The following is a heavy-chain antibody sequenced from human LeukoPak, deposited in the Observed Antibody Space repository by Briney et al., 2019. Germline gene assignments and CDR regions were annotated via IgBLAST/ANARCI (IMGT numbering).Heavy chain of an antibody. J-gene: IGHJ6*04. CDR1: GFTFSRYG. Sequence: PGRSLRLSCAASGFTFSRYGMHWVRQAPGKGLEWVGVVWDNGINKFYADSVKGRFTISRDNSKHTLSLHMNSLRAEDTAVYYCVKEPAPYSLGDAWGKGTTVTVSS. CDR3: VKEPAPYSLGDA. CDR2: VWDNGINK. V-gene: IGHV3-33*06. D-gene: IGHD5-18*01.